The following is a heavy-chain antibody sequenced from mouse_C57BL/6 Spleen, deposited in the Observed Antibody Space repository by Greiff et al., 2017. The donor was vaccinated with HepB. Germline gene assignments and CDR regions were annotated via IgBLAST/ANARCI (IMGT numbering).Heavy chain of an antibody. CDR2: IDPSDSET. CDR1: GYTFTSYW. D-gene: IGHD3-2*02. V-gene: IGHV1-52*01. Sequence: QVQLQQPGAELVRPGSSVKLSCKASGYTFTSYWMHWVKQRPIQGLEWIGNIDPSDSETHYNQKFKDKATLTVDKSSSTAYMQLSSLTSEDSAVYYCARLDSSGYVFDDWGQGTTLTVSS. J-gene: IGHJ2*01. CDR3: ARLDSSGYVFDD.